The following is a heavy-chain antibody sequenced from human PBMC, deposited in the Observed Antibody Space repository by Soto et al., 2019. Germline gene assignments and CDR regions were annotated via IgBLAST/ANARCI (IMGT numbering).Heavy chain of an antibody. D-gene: IGHD3-22*01. CDR3: AKAAYYYDSSGYPPLGDY. CDR1: GFTFSSYW. V-gene: IGHV3-7*05. CDR2: IKQDGSEK. J-gene: IGHJ4*02. Sequence: PGGSVRLSCAASGFTFSSYWMTWVRQAPGKGLEWVANIKQDGSEKYYVDSVKGRFTISRDNAKNSLYLQMNSLRAEDTAVYYCAKAAYYYDSSGYPPLGDYWGQGTLVTVSS.